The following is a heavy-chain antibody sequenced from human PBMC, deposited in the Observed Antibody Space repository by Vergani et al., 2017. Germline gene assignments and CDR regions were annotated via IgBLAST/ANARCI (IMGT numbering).Heavy chain of an antibody. CDR3: ARNSSSWNFYFDY. CDR2: ISSSSNYI. D-gene: IGHD6-13*01. V-gene: IGHV3-21*01. Sequence: EVQLVESGGVVVQPGGSLRLSCAASGFSFSSYSMNWVRQAPGKGLEWVSSISSSSNYIYYADSVKGRFTISRDNAKNSLYLQMNSLRAEDTAVYYCARNSSSWNFYFDYWGQGTLVTVSS. CDR1: GFSFSSYS. J-gene: IGHJ4*02.